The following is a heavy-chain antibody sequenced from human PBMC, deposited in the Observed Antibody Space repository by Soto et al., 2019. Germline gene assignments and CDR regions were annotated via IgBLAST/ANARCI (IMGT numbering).Heavy chain of an antibody. CDR1: GYTFSSYH. Sequence: QIQLVQSGVEVKKPGASVKVSCKASGYTFSSYHITWVRQAPGQGLEWMGWISAYNGNTNYAQNLQGRVTMTTDPSTSTAYMELRSLRSDDTAVYYCARDLPPVDYWGQGTLVTVSS. CDR2: ISAYNGNT. V-gene: IGHV1-18*01. CDR3: ARDLPPVDY. J-gene: IGHJ4*02.